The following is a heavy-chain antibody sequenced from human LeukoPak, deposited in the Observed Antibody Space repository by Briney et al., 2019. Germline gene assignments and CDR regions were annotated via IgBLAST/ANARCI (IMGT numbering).Heavy chain of an antibody. CDR3: ARVGYSYGYKDYFDY. CDR2: ISSSSSTI. CDR1: GFTFSSYS. Sequence: GGSLRLSCAASGFTFSSYSMNWVRQAPGKGLEWVSYISSSSSTIYYADSVKGRFTISRDNAKNSLYLQMNSLRAEDTAVYYCARVGYSYGYKDYFDYWGQGTLVTVSS. J-gene: IGHJ4*02. V-gene: IGHV3-48*01. D-gene: IGHD5-18*01.